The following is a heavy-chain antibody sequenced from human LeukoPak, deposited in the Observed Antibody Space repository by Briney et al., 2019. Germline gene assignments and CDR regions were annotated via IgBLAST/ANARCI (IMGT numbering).Heavy chain of an antibody. Sequence: ASVKVSCKVSGYTLTELSIHWVRQAPGKGLEWMGGFDPEDGKTIYAQKFQGRVTMTEDTSTDTAYMELSSLRSEDTAVYYCATGLSDDYVWGTYRSGAFDIWGQGTMVTVSS. CDR2: FDPEDGKT. D-gene: IGHD3-16*02. CDR1: GYTLTELS. J-gene: IGHJ3*02. CDR3: ATGLSDDYVWGTYRSGAFDI. V-gene: IGHV1-24*01.